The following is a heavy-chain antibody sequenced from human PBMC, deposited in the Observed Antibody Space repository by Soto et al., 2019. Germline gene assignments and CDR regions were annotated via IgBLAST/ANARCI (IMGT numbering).Heavy chain of an antibody. CDR2: INHCGST. Sequence: SETLSLTCAVYGGSFSGYYWSWIRQPPGKGLEWIGEINHCGSTNYNPSLKSRVTISVDTSKNQFSLKLSSVTAADTAVYYCARLHYYDSSGYYYSYYYYGMDVWGQGTTVTVSS. D-gene: IGHD3-22*01. CDR1: GGSFSGYY. V-gene: IGHV4-34*01. J-gene: IGHJ6*02. CDR3: ARLHYYDSSGYYYSYYYYGMDV.